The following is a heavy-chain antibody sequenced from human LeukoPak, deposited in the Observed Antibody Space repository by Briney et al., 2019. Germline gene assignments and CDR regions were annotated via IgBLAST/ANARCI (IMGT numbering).Heavy chain of an antibody. CDR1: GYSISSGYY. CDR3: ARAGRSYGIAVAQWHLDNWFDP. J-gene: IGHJ5*02. D-gene: IGHD6-19*01. V-gene: IGHV4-38-2*02. CDR2: IYHSGST. Sequence: ASETLSLTCTVSGYSISSGYYWGWIRQPPGKGLEWIGIIYHSGSTYYNPSLKSRVTISVDTSKNQFSLKLSSVTAADTAVYYCARAGRSYGIAVAQWHLDNWFDPWGQGTLVTVSS.